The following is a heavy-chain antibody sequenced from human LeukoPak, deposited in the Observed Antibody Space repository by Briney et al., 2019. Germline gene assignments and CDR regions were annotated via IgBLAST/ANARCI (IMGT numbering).Heavy chain of an antibody. J-gene: IGHJ4*02. CDR1: GFNFDTYP. Sequence: PGGSLRLSCTASGFNFDTYPMNWVRQAPGKGLEWVSSMNSGSHYKEYAHSVKGRFIISRDNAKYSLYLQMNSLRAEDTAVYYCVRSTSPPQFDYWGQGILVSVSS. V-gene: IGHV3-21*01. D-gene: IGHD2-2*01. CDR3: VRSTSPPQFDY. CDR2: MNSGSHYK.